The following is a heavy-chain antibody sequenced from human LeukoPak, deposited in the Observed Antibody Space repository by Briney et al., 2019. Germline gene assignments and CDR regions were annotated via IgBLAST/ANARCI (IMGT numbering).Heavy chain of an antibody. Sequence: GGSLRLACAVSGITLSNYGMSWVRQAPGKGLEWVAGISGSGGSTNYADSEKGRFTISRDNPKNTLYLQLNSLRVEDTAVYFCAKRGVVIRVILVGFHKEAYYFDSWGQGALVTVSS. V-gene: IGHV3-23*01. CDR3: AKRGVVIRVILVGFHKEAYYFDS. CDR1: GITLSNYG. J-gene: IGHJ4*02. CDR2: ISGSGGST. D-gene: IGHD2-21*01.